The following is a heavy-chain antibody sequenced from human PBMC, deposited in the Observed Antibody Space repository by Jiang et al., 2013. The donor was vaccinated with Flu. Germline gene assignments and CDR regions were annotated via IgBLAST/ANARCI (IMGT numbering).Heavy chain of an antibody. J-gene: IGHJ3*01. V-gene: IGHV4-39*01. Sequence: GPGLVKPSETLSLTCNVSGGSISSNIFYWGWIRQPPGKGLEWIGTVYFSGTTYYNPSLRSRVTISVDTSKNQFSLRLGSVTAADTADYYCARQFGDTSGFGESLEMSFDFRGGRGT. CDR1: GGSISSNIFY. D-gene: IGHD3-10*01. CDR2: VYFSGTT. CDR3: ARQFGDTSGFGESLEMSFDFR.